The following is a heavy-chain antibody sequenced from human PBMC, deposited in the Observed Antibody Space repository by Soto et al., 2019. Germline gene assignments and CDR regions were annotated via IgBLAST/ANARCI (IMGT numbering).Heavy chain of an antibody. CDR3: AKDRWKHRYYYYGMDV. D-gene: IGHD1-1*01. Sequence: GGSLRLSCAASGFTFSSYGMHWVRQAPGKGLEWVAVISYDGSNKYYADSVKGRFTISRDNSENTLYLQMNSLRAEDTAVYYCAKDRWKHRYYYYGMDVWGQGTTVTVSS. CDR2: ISYDGSNK. V-gene: IGHV3-30*18. CDR1: GFTFSSYG. J-gene: IGHJ6*02.